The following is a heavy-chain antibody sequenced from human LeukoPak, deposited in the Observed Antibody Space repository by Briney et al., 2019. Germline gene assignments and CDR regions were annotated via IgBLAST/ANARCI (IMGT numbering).Heavy chain of an antibody. CDR3: VKVAVAGYYYYGMDF. CDR2: ICSEVGST. J-gene: IGHJ6*02. V-gene: IGHV3-64D*06. CDR1: GFTFCRYV. Sequence: GGSLRLSCSASGFTFCRYVLHWVRQALGKGVEYVSPICSEVGSTYYTDSAKSRFTTSRDTSPSTLYLQKSRLRAQNTAVYISVKVAVAGYYYYGMDFWGQGTTVTVSS. D-gene: IGHD6-19*01.